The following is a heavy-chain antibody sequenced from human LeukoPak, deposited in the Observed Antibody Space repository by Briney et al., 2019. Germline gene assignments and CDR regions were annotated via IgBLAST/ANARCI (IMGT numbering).Heavy chain of an antibody. CDR2: VNPNSGDT. CDR3: ATGSAYSSGWLDYFDY. D-gene: IGHD6-19*01. V-gene: IGHV1-2*02. Sequence: ASVKVSCKASGYTFAGYYMHWVRQAPGQGLEWMGWVNPNSGDTDYAQKFQGRVTMTRDTSISTAYMELSSLTSDDTAVYYCATGSAYSSGWLDYFDYWGQGTLVTVSS. J-gene: IGHJ4*02. CDR1: GYTFAGYY.